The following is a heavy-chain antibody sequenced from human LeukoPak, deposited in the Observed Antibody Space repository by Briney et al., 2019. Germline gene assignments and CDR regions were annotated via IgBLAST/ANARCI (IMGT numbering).Heavy chain of an antibody. CDR1: GFIFDDYG. Sequence: PGGSLRLSCETSGFIFDDYGMTWVRQAPGKGLEWVSSINWSGGNRDYADSVWGRLTISRDNAKNSLYLQMNSLRAEDTALYYCAKGVGWELPEYFQHWGQGTLVTVSS. CDR2: INWSGGNR. J-gene: IGHJ1*01. V-gene: IGHV3-20*04. CDR3: AKGVGWELPEYFQH. D-gene: IGHD1-26*01.